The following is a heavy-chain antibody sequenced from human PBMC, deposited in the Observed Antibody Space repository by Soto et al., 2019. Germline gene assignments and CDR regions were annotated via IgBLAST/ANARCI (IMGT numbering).Heavy chain of an antibody. J-gene: IGHJ4*02. D-gene: IGHD1-26*01. Sequence: SETLSLTCTVSGGSISSYYWSWIRQPAGKGLEWIGRIYTSGSTNYNPSLKSRVTMSVDTSKNQFSLKLSSVTAADTAVYYCARVGGGLTKPGHYFDYWGQRSPVTVSS. CDR1: GGSISSYY. CDR2: IYTSGST. V-gene: IGHV4-4*07. CDR3: ARVGGGLTKPGHYFDY.